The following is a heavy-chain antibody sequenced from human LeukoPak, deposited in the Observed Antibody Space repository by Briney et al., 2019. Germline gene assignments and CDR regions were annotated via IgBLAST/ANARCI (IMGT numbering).Heavy chain of an antibody. CDR2: ISAYNGNT. J-gene: IGHJ4*02. Sequence: RASVNVSCTASGYTFTSYGISWVRQAPGQGLEWMGWISAYNGNTNYAQKLQGRVTMTTDTSTSTAYMELRSLRSDDTAVYYCARTPVPDTAMVIVVDPQFDYWGQGTLVTVSS. D-gene: IGHD5-18*01. CDR3: ARTPVPDTAMVIVVDPQFDY. V-gene: IGHV1-18*01. CDR1: GYTFTSYG.